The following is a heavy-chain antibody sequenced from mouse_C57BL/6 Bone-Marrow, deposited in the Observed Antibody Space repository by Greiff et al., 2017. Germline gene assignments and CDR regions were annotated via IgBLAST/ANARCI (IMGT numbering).Heavy chain of an antibody. Sequence: VQLKESGAELVRPGASVKLSCTASGFNIKDDYMHWVKQRPEQGLEWIGWIDPENGDTEYASKFQGKATITADTSSNTAYLQLSSLTSEDTAVSYCTTLLRFDYWGQGTTLTVSS. V-gene: IGHV14-4*01. CDR3: TTLLRFDY. J-gene: IGHJ2*01. CDR1: GFNIKDDY. CDR2: IDPENGDT. D-gene: IGHD1-1*01.